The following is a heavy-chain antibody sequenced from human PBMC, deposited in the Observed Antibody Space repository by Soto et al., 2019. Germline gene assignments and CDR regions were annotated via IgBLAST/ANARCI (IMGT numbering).Heavy chain of an antibody. D-gene: IGHD3-10*01. V-gene: IGHV4-39*01. J-gene: IGHJ6*03. CDR2: IYYSGST. CDR3: ARLTDGSGTLGYYYYYYMDV. Sequence: SETLSLTCPVSGGSISSSSYYWGWIRQPPGKGLEWIGSIYYSGSTYYNPSLKSRVTISVDTSKNQFSLKLSSVTAADTAVYYCARLTDGSGTLGYYYYYYMDVWGKGTTVTVSS. CDR1: GGSISSSSYY.